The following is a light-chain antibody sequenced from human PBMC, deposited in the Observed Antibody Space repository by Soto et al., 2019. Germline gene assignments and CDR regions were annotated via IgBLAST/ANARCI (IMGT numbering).Light chain of an antibody. V-gene: IGKV3-11*01. CDR1: QSVSDY. Sequence: VLTQSPASLSLSPGERATLSCRAGQSVSDYLAWYQQKPGQPPRLLIFDASNRATGIPARFSAGGSGTDFPLIISSLEPENFEVYYCQQRVNWPPTFGGGTKVDIK. CDR3: QQRVNWPPT. J-gene: IGKJ4*01. CDR2: DAS.